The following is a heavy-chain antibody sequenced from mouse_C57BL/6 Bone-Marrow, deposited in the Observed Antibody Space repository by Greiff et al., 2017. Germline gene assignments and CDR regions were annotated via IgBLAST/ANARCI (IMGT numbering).Heavy chain of an antibody. Sequence: QVQLKQSGPELVKPGASVKISCKASGYSFTSYYIHWVKQRPGQGLEWIGWIYPGSGNTKYNEKFKGKATLTADTSSSTAYMQLSSLTSEDSAVYYCARDYGSLSWDYWGQGTTLTVSS. CDR1: GYSFTSYY. D-gene: IGHD1-1*01. V-gene: IGHV1-66*01. J-gene: IGHJ2*01. CDR3: ARDYGSLSWDY. CDR2: IYPGSGNT.